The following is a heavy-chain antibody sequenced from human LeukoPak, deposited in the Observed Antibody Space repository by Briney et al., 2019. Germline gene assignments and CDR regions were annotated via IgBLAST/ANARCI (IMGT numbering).Heavy chain of an antibody. J-gene: IGHJ4*02. D-gene: IGHD3-22*01. CDR1: GGSISTSYYY. V-gene: IGHV4-39*07. CDR3: ARGNYYDSSGYYYFDY. CDR2: INHSGST. Sequence: PSETLSLTCTVSGGSISTSYYYWGWIRQPPGKGLKWIGEINHSGSTNYNPSLKSRVTISVDTSKNQFSLKLSSVTAADTAVYYCARGNYYDSSGYYYFDYWGQGTLVTVSS.